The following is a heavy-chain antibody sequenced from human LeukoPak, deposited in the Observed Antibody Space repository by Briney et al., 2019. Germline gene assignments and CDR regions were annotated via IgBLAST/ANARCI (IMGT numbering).Heavy chain of an antibody. D-gene: IGHD2-15*01. J-gene: IGHJ5*02. CDR1: GGSISSGSYY. Sequence: PSETLSLTCTVSGGSISSGSYYYSWIRQPAGKGLEWLGRIYTSGTTNYNPSLKSRVTISVDTSKNQFSLKLSSVTAADTAVYYCARDWRVCSGGSCHNWFDPWGQGTLVTVSS. CDR2: IYTSGTT. V-gene: IGHV4-61*02. CDR3: ARDWRVCSGGSCHNWFDP.